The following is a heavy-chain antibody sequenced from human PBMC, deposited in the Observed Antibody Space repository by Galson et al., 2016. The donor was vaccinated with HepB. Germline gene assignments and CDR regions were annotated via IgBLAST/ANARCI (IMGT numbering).Heavy chain of an antibody. Sequence: SLRLSCAVSGFPASGFTFRSAPMNWLRQAPGKGPEWVSSISGDSLYIYYRDSVKGRFTISRDNDKNAVYLQMNNLRAEDTALYYLARDRTPLGRFDPWGQGTLVTVSS. CDR2: ISGDSLYI. J-gene: IGHJ5*02. V-gene: IGHV3-21*01. CDR3: ARDRTPLGRFDP. D-gene: IGHD1-14*01. CDR1: GFTFRSAP.